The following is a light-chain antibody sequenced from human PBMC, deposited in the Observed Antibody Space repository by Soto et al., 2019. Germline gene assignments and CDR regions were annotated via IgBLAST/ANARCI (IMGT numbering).Light chain of an antibody. Sequence: DILMTQSPASLSASVGDRVTITCRASQGISSCLACYQQKPGQAPRLLIYDASSMASGVPSRLSGSGSGTDFTLTISSLEPEDFAVYYCQQPNSWPPTLGQGTKLEIK. CDR3: QQPNSWPPT. CDR1: QGISSC. J-gene: IGKJ2*01. V-gene: IGKV1-12*01. CDR2: DAS.